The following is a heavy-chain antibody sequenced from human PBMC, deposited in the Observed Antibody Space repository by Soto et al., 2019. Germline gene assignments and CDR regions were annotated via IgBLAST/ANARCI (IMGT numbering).Heavy chain of an antibody. Sequence: SGPTLVNPTQTLTLTCTFSGFSLSTSGVGVGWIRQPPGKALEWLALIYWNDDKRYSPSLKSRLTITKDTSKNQVVLTMTNMDPVDTAEYYCAHSSSAFPGRFGWRGHHHYYYYGMDVWGQGTTVTVSS. CDR1: GFSLSTSGVG. D-gene: IGHD6-19*01. J-gene: IGHJ6*02. CDR3: AHSSSAFPGRFGWRGHHHYYYYGMDV. CDR2: IYWNDDK. V-gene: IGHV2-5*01.